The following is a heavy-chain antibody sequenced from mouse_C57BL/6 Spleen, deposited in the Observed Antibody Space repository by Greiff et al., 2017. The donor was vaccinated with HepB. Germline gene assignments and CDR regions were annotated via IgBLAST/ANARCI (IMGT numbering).Heavy chain of an antibody. CDR2: INPSNGGT. V-gene: IGHV1-53*01. D-gene: IGHD4-1*01. CDR3: ARSNWDEAWFAY. J-gene: IGHJ3*01. CDR1: GYTFTSYW. Sequence: QVQLKESGTELVKPGASVKLSCKASGYTFTSYWMHWVKQRPGQGLEWIGNINPSNGGTNYNEKFKSKATLTVDKSSSTAYMQLSSLTSEDSAVYYCARSNWDEAWFAYWGQGTLVTVSA.